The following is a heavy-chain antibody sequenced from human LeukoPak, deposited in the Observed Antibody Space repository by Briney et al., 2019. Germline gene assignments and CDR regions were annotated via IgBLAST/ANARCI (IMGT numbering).Heavy chain of an antibody. D-gene: IGHD2-15*01. CDR3: AREGPYCSGGSCYYYFDY. CDR1: GGTFSSYA. Sequence: ASVKVSCKASGGTFSSYAISWVRQAPGQGREWMGGIIPIFGTANYAQKFQGRVTSTADESTSTAYMELSSLRSEDTAVYYCAREGPYCSGGSCYYYFDYWGQGTLVTVSS. CDR2: IIPIFGTA. V-gene: IGHV1-69*13. J-gene: IGHJ4*02.